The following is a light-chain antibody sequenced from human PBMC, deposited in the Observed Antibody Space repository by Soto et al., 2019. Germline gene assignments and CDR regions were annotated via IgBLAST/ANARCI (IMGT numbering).Light chain of an antibody. CDR2: AAS. Sequence: IQMTQSPSSLSASVGDRLTITCRASQSISNFLNWFQQKPGKAPKLLIYAASSLQSGVPSRFSGSGSGTDFTLTISSLQPEDFATYYCQQSYRAPPTFGQGTKVEL. CDR1: QSISNF. J-gene: IGKJ1*01. V-gene: IGKV1-39*01. CDR3: QQSYRAPPT.